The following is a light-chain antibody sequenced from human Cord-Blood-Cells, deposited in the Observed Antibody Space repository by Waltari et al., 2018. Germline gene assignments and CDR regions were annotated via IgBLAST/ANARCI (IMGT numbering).Light chain of an antibody. CDR3: QQSYSTPQVS. J-gene: IGKJ4*01. V-gene: IGKV1-39*01. CDR2: AAS. Sequence: DIQMNQSPSSLSASVGDRVTITCRASQSISCYLNWYQQKPGKAPKPLNYAASSFQSAVASRFSGSGSGTDFTLTISSLQPEDFATYYCQQSYSTPQVSVGGGTKVEIK. CDR1: QSISCY.